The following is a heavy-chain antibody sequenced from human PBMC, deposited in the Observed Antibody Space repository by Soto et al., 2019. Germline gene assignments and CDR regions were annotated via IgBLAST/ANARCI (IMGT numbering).Heavy chain of an antibody. D-gene: IGHD4-17*01. CDR2: ISTYNGNT. CDR1: GYTFTSNG. J-gene: IGHJ4*02. V-gene: IGHV1-18*01. Sequence: QVQLVQSGAEVKKPGTSVKVSCKASGYTFTSNGISWVRQAPGQGLEWMGWISTYNGNTNYAQKLQGRVTMTRDTSTSIAYMELRDLRSDDTAVYYCVRDGYGDYRYWGQGSLVTVSS. CDR3: VRDGYGDYRY.